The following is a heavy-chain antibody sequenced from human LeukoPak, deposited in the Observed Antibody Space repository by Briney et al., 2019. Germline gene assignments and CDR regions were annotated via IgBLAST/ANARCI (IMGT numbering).Heavy chain of an antibody. D-gene: IGHD2-2*01. Sequence: GGSLRLPCAASGFTFSSYSMNWVRQAPGKGLEWVSSISSSSSYIYYADSVKGRFTISRDNAKNSLYLQMNSLRAEDTAVYYCARGPRGYCSSTSCYPFFYWGQGTLVTVSS. CDR2: ISSSSSYI. V-gene: IGHV3-21*01. CDR3: ARGPRGYCSSTSCYPFFY. J-gene: IGHJ4*02. CDR1: GFTFSSYS.